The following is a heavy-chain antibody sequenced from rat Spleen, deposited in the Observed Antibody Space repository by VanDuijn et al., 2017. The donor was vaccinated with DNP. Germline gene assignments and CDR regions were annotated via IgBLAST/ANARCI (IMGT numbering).Heavy chain of an antibody. V-gene: IGHV5S13*01. CDR1: GFTFSDHG. CDR3: TTDFERGY. CDR2: ISAGGGDT. J-gene: IGHJ2*01. D-gene: IGHD1-11*01. Sequence: EVQLVESGGGLVQPGRSLKLSCAASGFTFSDHGMAWVRQAPTKGLEWVASISAGGGDTYYRDSVKGRFTISRDNAQNTQYLQMDSLRSEDTATFYCTTDFERGYWGQGVMVTVSS.